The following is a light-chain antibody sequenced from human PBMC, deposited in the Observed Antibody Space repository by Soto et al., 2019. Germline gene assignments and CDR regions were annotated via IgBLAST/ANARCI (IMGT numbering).Light chain of an antibody. Sequence: DIQMTQSPSTLSASVGDRVAVTCRASQTINNWLAWYQQKPGKAPKLLISGASRLESGVPSRFSGSGSGTEFTLTISSLQPDDFETYYCQQYHSYSTFGQGTKLEI. CDR2: GAS. CDR3: QQYHSYST. V-gene: IGKV1-5*01. CDR1: QTINNW. J-gene: IGKJ2*01.